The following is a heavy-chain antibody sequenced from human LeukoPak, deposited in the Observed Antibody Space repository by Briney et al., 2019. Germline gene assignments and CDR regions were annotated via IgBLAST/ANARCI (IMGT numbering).Heavy chain of an antibody. Sequence: GGSLRLSCAAPGFTFSSYWMSWVRQAPGKGLEWVANIKQDGSEKYYVDSVKGRFTISRDNAKNSLYLQMNSLRAEDTAVYYCARDDYYDSSGLDYWGQGTLVTVSS. J-gene: IGHJ4*02. CDR3: ARDDYYDSSGLDY. CDR1: GFTFSSYW. V-gene: IGHV3-7*01. CDR2: IKQDGSEK. D-gene: IGHD3-22*01.